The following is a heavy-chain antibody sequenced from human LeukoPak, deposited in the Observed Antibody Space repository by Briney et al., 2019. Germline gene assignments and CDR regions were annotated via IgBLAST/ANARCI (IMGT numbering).Heavy chain of an antibody. V-gene: IGHV4-59*01. CDR2: IYYSGST. D-gene: IGHD6-13*01. Sequence: SETLSLTCTVSGGSISSYYWSWIRQPPGKGLEWIGYIYYSGSTNYNPSLKSRVTISVDTSKNQFSLKLSSVTAADTAVYYCARQPGSSWYGYYFDYWGQGTLVTVSS. CDR1: GGSISSYY. J-gene: IGHJ4*02. CDR3: ARQPGSSWYGYYFDY.